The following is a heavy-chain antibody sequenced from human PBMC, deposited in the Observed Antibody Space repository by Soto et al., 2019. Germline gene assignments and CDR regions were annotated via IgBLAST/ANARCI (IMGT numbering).Heavy chain of an antibody. V-gene: IGHV5-51*01. CDR1: GYSFTSYW. Sequence: GESLKISCKGSGYSFTSYWIGWVRQMPGKGLEWMGIIYPGDPDTRYSPSFQGQVTISADKSISTAYLQWSSLKASDTAMYYCARHQNYDILTGSYYYYYYGMDVWGQGTTVTVSS. D-gene: IGHD3-9*01. CDR2: IYPGDPDT. J-gene: IGHJ6*02. CDR3: ARHQNYDILTGSYYYYYYGMDV.